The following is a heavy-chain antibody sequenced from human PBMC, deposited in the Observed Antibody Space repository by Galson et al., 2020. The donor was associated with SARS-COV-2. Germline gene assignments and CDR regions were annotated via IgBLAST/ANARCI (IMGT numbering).Heavy chain of an antibody. Sequence: SQTLSLTCAVSGYSISTTTYWGWVRQPPGKGLEWLGSIYPSGSTYYNPSLKSRVTISLDTSRNQFSLTLHSVTAADTALYYCARQGVNMIVLVTVPGWFFDLWGRGTLVSVSS. CDR2: IYPSGST. CDR1: GYSISTTTY. CDR3: ARQGVNMIVLVTVPGWFFDL. J-gene: IGHJ2*01. D-gene: IGHD3-22*01. V-gene: IGHV4-38-2*01.